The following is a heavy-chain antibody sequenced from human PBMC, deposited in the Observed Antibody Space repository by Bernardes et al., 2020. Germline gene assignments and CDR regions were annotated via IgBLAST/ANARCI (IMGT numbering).Heavy chain of an antibody. V-gene: IGHV5-51*01. D-gene: IGHD4-17*01. J-gene: IGHJ6*04. CDR3: ARVADGDYYYYGMDV. Sequence: GESLKISCKGSGYRFTTYWIGWVRQMPGKGLEWMGSIYPGDSDTRYSPSFEGQVTISADKSISTAYLQWSSLKASDTAMYYCARVADGDYYYYGMDVWGKGTTVTVSS. CDR1: GYRFTTYW. CDR2: IYPGDSDT.